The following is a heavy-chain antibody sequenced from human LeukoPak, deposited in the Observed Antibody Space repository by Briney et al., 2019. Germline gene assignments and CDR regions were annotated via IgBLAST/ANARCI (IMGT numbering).Heavy chain of an antibody. V-gene: IGHV4-30-2*01. Sequence: SETLSLTCNVSGGSISSGGYYWTWIRQPPGKGLELIGFTYASGTTYYNPSLKKRVTISVHGSKNQFFLNLSSATAADTSVYYCARELGSRGFDYWAQGSLVTVSS. CDR1: GGSISSGGYY. J-gene: IGHJ4*02. CDR3: ARELGSRGFDY. CDR2: TYASGTT. D-gene: IGHD7-27*01.